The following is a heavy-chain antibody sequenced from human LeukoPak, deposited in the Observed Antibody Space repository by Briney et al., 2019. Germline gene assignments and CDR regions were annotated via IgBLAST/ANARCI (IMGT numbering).Heavy chain of an antibody. Sequence: GGSLRLSCAASGFTFSSYVMTWVRQAPGKGLEWVSSISGSGGSTYYADTAKGRFTISRDNSKNTLSLQMNSLRAEDTAIYYCAKGSTEAVNWGQGTLVTVSS. D-gene: IGHD4-17*01. CDR3: AKGSTEAVN. CDR1: GFTFSSYV. V-gene: IGHV3-23*01. J-gene: IGHJ4*02. CDR2: ISGSGGST.